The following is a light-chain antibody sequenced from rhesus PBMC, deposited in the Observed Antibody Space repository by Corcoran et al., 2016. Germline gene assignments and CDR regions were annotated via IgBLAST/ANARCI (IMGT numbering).Light chain of an antibody. Sequence: DIQMTQSPSSLSASVGDRVIITCRASQGISDYLNWYQQKPGIAPKRLLNDASRLESGVPSRFSGSGSGTDFTLTISSLHPEDFAAYYCLQGYSSPYSFGHGTKVEIK. CDR2: DAS. V-gene: IGKV1-36*02. J-gene: IGKJ2*01. CDR1: QGISDY. CDR3: LQGYSSPYS.